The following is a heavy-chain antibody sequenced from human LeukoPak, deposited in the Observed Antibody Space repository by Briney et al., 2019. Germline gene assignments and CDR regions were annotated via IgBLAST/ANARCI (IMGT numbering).Heavy chain of an antibody. J-gene: IGHJ4*02. CDR1: GFTFSSYS. V-gene: IGHV3-48*04. Sequence: SGGSLRLSCAASGFTFSSYSMNWVRQAPGKGLEWLSYMSSSTIYYADSVQGRFTISRDNAKNSLYLQMNSLRAEDTAVYYCARGPWSYYFDYWGQGTLVTVSS. D-gene: IGHD2-15*01. CDR3: ARGPWSYYFDY. CDR2: MSSSTI.